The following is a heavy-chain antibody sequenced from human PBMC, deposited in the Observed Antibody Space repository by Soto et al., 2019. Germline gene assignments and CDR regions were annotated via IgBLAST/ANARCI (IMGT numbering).Heavy chain of an antibody. J-gene: IGHJ4*02. CDR3: ARGGTTSGWPWVFDY. CDR2: VSSTGST. Sequence: PSETLSLTCTVSGGSTSNYYWNWIRQPAEKRLEWIGRVSSTGSTYYNPSLKSRVTMSVDTSKNQVSLNLTSVTAADTAVYYCARGGTTSGWPWVFDYWGQGTLVTVSS. CDR1: GGSTSNYY. V-gene: IGHV4-4*07. D-gene: IGHD6-25*01.